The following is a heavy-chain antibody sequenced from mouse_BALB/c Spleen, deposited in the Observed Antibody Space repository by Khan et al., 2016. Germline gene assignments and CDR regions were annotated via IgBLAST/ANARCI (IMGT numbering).Heavy chain of an antibody. D-gene: IGHD3-1*01. CDR3: KARANY. Sequence: EVKLEVSGGGLVQPGGSMKLSFAASGFTFSDAWMDWVRQSPEKGLEWVAEIRCKANKHATYYAESGKGRSAIPSDDSKSSVYLQKNSLKAEDTGINYCKARANYWGQGTSVTVSS. CDR2: IRCKANKHAT. V-gene: IGHV6-6*01. CDR1: GFTFSDAW. J-gene: IGHJ4*01.